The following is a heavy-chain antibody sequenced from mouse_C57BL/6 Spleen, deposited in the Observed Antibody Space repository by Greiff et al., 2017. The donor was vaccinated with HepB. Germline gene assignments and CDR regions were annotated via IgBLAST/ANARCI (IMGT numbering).Heavy chain of an antibody. CDR1: GFTFSDYG. Sequence: EVQGVESGGGLVKPGGSLKLSCAASGFTFSDYGMHWVRQAPEKGLEWVAYISSGSSTIYYADTVKGRFTISRDNAKNTLFLQMTSLRSEDTAMYYCARRAFYYGSSYGWYFDVWGTGTTVTVSS. J-gene: IGHJ1*03. CDR3: ARRAFYYGSSYGWYFDV. CDR2: ISSGSSTI. V-gene: IGHV5-17*01. D-gene: IGHD1-1*01.